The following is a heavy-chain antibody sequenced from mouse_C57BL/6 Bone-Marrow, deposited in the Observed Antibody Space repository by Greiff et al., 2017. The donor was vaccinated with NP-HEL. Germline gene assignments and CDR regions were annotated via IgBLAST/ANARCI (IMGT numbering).Heavy chain of an antibody. D-gene: IGHD1-1*01. CDR3: ARFYSDWYFDV. Sequence: QVQLQQSGAELVRPGASVKLSCKASGYAFTDYYINWVKQRPGQGLEWIARIYPGSGNTYYNEKFKGKATLTAEKSSSTAYMQLSSLTSEDSAVYFCARFYSDWYFDVWGTGTTVTVSS. CDR2: IYPGSGNT. CDR1: GYAFTDYY. V-gene: IGHV1-76*01. J-gene: IGHJ1*03.